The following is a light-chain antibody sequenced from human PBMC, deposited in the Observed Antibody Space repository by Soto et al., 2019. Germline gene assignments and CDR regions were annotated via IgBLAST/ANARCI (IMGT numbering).Light chain of an antibody. Sequence: QAVVTQSPSASASLGASVKLTCTLSSGHSSYAIAWHQQQPEKGPRYLMKLNSDGSHSKGDGIPDRFSGSSSGAERYLTISSLQSEDEADYYCQTWGTGIVRFGGGTKLTVL. J-gene: IGLJ3*02. CDR3: QTWGTGIVR. CDR1: SGHSSYA. CDR2: LNSDGSH. V-gene: IGLV4-69*01.